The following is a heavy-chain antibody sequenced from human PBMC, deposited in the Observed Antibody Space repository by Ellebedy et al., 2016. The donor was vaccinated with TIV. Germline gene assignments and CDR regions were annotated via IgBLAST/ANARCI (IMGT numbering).Heavy chain of an antibody. CDR1: GFTFSSYG. D-gene: IGHD3-9*01. CDR3: ARDSYFDWLVDY. CDR2: IWYDGSNK. V-gene: IGHV3-33*01. Sequence: GGSLRLXCGASGFTFSSYGMHWVRQAPGKGLEWVAVIWYDGSNKYYADSVKGRFTISRDNSKNTLYLQMNSLRAEDTAVYYCARDSYFDWLVDYWGQGTLVTVSS. J-gene: IGHJ4*02.